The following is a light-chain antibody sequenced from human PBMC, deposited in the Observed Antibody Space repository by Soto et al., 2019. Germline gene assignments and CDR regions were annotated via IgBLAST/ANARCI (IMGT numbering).Light chain of an antibody. CDR1: SSDVGNYNR. CDR2: EGS. V-gene: IGLV2-23*01. CDR3: CSYAGDSTWV. J-gene: IGLJ3*02. Sequence: QSALTQPASVSGSPGQSITISCTGTSSDVGNYNRVSWYQHHPGEAPKLLISEGSKRPSGVANRFSGSKFGNTASLTIAVLPAEDEVDYYCCSYAGDSTWVFGGGTKLTVL.